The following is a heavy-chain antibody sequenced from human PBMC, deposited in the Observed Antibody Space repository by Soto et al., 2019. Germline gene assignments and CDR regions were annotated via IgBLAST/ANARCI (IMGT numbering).Heavy chain of an antibody. J-gene: IGHJ3*02. CDR1: GFSFSGYG. Sequence: GGSLRLSCAASGFSFSGYGMHWVRQAPGKGLEWVAIISYDGSNKYYADSVKGRFNISRDKSKNTLYLQMNSLRVGDTAVYYCARDHGSAFDIWGQGTMVTVSS. CDR3: ARDHGSAFDI. V-gene: IGHV3-30*03. CDR2: ISYDGSNK.